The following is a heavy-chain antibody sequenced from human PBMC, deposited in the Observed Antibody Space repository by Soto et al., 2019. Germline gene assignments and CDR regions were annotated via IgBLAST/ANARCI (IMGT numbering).Heavy chain of an antibody. CDR1: GYTFSTYY. CDR3: ARDDAISGRARAFDG. D-gene: IGHD6-25*01. CDR2: ISGFNGNT. Sequence: QGRLVQSGTVVTEPGASVKVSCKASGYTFSTYYISWVRQAPGQGLQWLGLISGFNGNTFSPQEVQDRVVMTMDTSPTTVYMDLTSLRAADTAVYYCARDDAISGRARAFDGWGQGTLVIVSS. V-gene: IGHV1-18*01. J-gene: IGHJ3*01.